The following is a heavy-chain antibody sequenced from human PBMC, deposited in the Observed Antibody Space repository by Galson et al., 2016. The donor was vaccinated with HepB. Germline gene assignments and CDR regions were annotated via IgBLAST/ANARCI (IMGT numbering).Heavy chain of an antibody. CDR3: AKRSEYSSTWYIQYYFDD. V-gene: IGHV3-66*04. D-gene: IGHD6-13*01. CDR2: ILSAGST. Sequence: SLRLSCAASGFTVTSTYMTWVRQAPGKGLEWVSVILSAGSTYYADSVKGRFKISRDNSKNTVYLQMNSLRADDTAVYYCAKRSEYSSTWYIQYYFDDWGQGTLVTVSS. CDR1: GFTVTSTY. J-gene: IGHJ4*02.